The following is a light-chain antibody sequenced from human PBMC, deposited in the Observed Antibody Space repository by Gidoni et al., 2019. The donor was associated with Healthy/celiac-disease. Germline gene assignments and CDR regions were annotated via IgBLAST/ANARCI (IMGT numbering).Light chain of an antibody. CDR2: LGS. V-gene: IGKV2-28*01. CDR1: QSLLHSNGYNY. CDR3: MQSRQSPFT. Sequence: IVMTQSPLSLPVTPGEPASISCRSGQSLLHSNGYNYLDWYLQKPGQSPQLLNYLGSNRASGVPDRFSGSGSGTDFTLQISRVEAEDVGIYYCMQSRQSPFTFGPGTKVDIK. J-gene: IGKJ3*01.